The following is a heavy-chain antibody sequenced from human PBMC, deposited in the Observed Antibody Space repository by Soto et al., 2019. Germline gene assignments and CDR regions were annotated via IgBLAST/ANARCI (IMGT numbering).Heavy chain of an antibody. D-gene: IGHD1-26*01. CDR3: ARAMHAGFTHYFDA. J-gene: IGHJ5*02. Sequence: SETLSLTCAVYGGSFSGYYWSWIRQPPGKGLEWIGEINHSGSTNYNPSLKSRVTISVDTSKNQFSLKLSSVTAADTAVYYCARAMHAGFTHYFDAWGQGTLVTVSS. V-gene: IGHV4-34*01. CDR1: GGSFSGYY. CDR2: INHSGST.